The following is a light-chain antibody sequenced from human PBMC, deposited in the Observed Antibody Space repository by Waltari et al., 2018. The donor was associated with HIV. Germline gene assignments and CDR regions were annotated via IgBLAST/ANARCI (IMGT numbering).Light chain of an antibody. Sequence: QSVLTQPPSASGTPGQRVTISCSGSSSNIGSNTVNWYQQLPGTAPKLLIYSNNQRPSGVPDRLSGSKSGTSASLAIRGLQSEDEANYYCAAWDDSLIGPVFGGGTKLTVL. CDR3: AAWDDSLIGPV. V-gene: IGLV1-44*01. CDR2: SNN. J-gene: IGLJ3*02. CDR1: SSNIGSNT.